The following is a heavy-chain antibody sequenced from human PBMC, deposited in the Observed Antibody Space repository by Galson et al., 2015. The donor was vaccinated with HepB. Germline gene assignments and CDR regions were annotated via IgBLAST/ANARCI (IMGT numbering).Heavy chain of an antibody. D-gene: IGHD1-1*01. CDR1: GYTFIDYY. V-gene: IGHV1-2*06. CDR3: ARGRGATTGPYYYYYMDV. CDR2: INPNSGGS. Sequence: SVKVSCKASGYTFIDYYMHWVRQAPGQGLEWMGRINPNSGGSNFAQKFQGRVTMTRDTSISTAYMELSRLGSDDTAVYYCARGRGATTGPYYYYYMDVWAKGTTVTVSS. J-gene: IGHJ6*03.